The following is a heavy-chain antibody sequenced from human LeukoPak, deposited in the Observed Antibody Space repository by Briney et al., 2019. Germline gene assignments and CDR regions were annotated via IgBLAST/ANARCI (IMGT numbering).Heavy chain of an antibody. CDR1: GGSISSHY. CDR3: ARDRSGTTPAFDY. D-gene: IGHD1-14*01. CDR2: IYYSGST. J-gene: IGHJ4*02. V-gene: IGHV4-59*11. Sequence: SETLSLTCTVSGGSISSHYWSWIRQPPGKGLEWIGYIYYSGSTNYNPSLKSRVTISVDTSKNQFSLKLSSVTAADTAVYYCARDRSGTTPAFDYWGQGTLVTVSS.